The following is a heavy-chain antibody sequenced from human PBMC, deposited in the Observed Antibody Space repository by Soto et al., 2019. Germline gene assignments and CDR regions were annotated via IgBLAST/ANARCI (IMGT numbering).Heavy chain of an antibody. Sequence: PGGSLRLSCAASGFTFNSYGMHWVRQAPGKGLEWVAVIWYDGSNKYYADSVKGRFTISRDNSKNTLYLQMNSLRAEDTAVYYCARVYDFWSGYRDPYYYYYGMDVWGQGTTVTVSS. CDR2: IWYDGSNK. CDR1: GFTFNSYG. V-gene: IGHV3-33*01. D-gene: IGHD3-3*01. J-gene: IGHJ6*02. CDR3: ARVYDFWSGYRDPYYYYYGMDV.